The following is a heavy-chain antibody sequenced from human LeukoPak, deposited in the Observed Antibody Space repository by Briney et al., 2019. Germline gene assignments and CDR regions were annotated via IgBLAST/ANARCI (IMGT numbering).Heavy chain of an antibody. J-gene: IGHJ3*02. D-gene: IGHD3-22*01. CDR2: ISAYNGNT. Sequence: GASVKVSCKASGYTFTSYGISWVRQAPGQGLEWMGWISAYNGNTNYAQKLQGRVTMTTDTSTSTAYMELRSLRSDDTAVYYCARDYDSSGFKGDAFDIWGQGTMVTVSS. CDR1: GYTFTSYG. V-gene: IGHV1-18*01. CDR3: ARDYDSSGFKGDAFDI.